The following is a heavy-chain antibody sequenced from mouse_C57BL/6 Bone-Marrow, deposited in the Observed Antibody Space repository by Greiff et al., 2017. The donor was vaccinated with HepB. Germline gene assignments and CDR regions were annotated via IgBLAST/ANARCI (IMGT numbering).Heavy chain of an antibody. V-gene: IGHV1-84*01. D-gene: IGHD1-1*01. J-gene: IGHJ2*01. CDR2: IYPGSGNT. CDR1: GYTFTDYY. CDR3: ARGYYGSSYYFDY. Sequence: VQRVESGPELVKPGASVKISCKASGYTFTDYYINWVKQRPGQGLEWIGWIYPGSGNTKYNEKFKGKATLTVDTSSSTAYMQLSSLTSEDSAVYFCARGYYGSSYYFDYWGQGTTLTVSS.